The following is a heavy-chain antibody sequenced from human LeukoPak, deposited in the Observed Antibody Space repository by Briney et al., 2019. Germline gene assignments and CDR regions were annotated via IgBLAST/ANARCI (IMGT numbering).Heavy chain of an antibody. CDR3: ARDPRTVRI. D-gene: IGHD1-1*01. CDR1: GFTFADSY. J-gene: IGHJ4*02. CDR2: ISGSGGDT. V-gene: IGHV3-11*06. Sequence: GGSLRLSCAASGFTFADSYMTWVRQAPGKGLEWLSYISGSGGDTNYADSVRGRFTISRDNAKNSLYLQMNSLRVEDTAVYYCARDPRTVRIWGQGTLVTVSS.